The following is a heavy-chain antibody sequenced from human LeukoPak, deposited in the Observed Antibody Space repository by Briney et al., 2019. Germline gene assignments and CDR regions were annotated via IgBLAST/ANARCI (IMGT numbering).Heavy chain of an antibody. CDR1: GYTFTSYD. V-gene: IGHV1-8*02. Sequence: GASVKVSCKASGYTFTSYDINWVRQATGQRHEWVGWMNPNSGNTGYAQKFQGRVTMTRNTSISTACMELSSLRSEDTAVYYCARGVIAAAGTDWFDPWGQGTLVTVSS. D-gene: IGHD6-13*01. J-gene: IGHJ5*02. CDR3: ARGVIAAAGTDWFDP. CDR2: MNPNSGNT.